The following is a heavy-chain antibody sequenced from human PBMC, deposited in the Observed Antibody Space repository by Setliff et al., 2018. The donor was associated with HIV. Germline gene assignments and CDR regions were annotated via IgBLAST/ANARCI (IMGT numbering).Heavy chain of an antibody. CDR3: AKDLAYSSGWYNPHDAFDI. D-gene: IGHD6-19*01. Sequence: GGSLRLSCAASGFTFSSFAMHWVRQAPGKGLEWVAVISYDVSNNFFADSVKGRFTISRDNSKDTLYLQMNSLRAEDTAVYYCAKDLAYSSGWYNPHDAFDIWGQGTMVTVSS. CDR2: ISYDVSNN. J-gene: IGHJ3*02. V-gene: IGHV3-30-3*01. CDR1: GFTFSSFA.